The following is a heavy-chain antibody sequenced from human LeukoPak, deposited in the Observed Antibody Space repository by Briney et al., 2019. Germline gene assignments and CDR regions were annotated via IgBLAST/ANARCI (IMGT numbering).Heavy chain of an antibody. Sequence: SETLSLTCTVSGASISGHYWSWIRQPPGKGLEWIGYIYYSGSTNYNPSLKSRVTISVDTSKNQFSLKLSSVTAADTAVYYCAREYGDSRGDYYYGMDVWGQGTTVTVSS. D-gene: IGHD4-17*01. CDR1: GASISGHY. V-gene: IGHV4-59*11. J-gene: IGHJ6*02. CDR3: AREYGDSRGDYYYGMDV. CDR2: IYYSGST.